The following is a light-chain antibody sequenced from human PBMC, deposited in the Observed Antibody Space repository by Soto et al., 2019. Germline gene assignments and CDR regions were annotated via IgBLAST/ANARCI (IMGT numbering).Light chain of an antibody. V-gene: IGKV3-15*01. CDR3: QQYNHWPT. CDR1: QSVSTN. CDR2: GAS. J-gene: IGKJ1*01. Sequence: EIVMTQSPATLSVSPGARAPLSCRASQSVSTNLAWYQQKPGQAPRLLIYGASTRATGIPARFSGSGSGTEFTLTISSLQSEDFVVYSCQQYNHWPTFGQGTKVDIK.